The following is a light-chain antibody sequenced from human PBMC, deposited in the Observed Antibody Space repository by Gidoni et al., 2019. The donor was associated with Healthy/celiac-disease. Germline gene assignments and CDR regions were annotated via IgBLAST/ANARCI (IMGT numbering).Light chain of an antibody. J-gene: IGKJ4*01. Sequence: DIQMTQSPSSLSASVGDRVTSTCRASQSISSYLNWYQQKPGKAPKLLIYAASSLQSGVPSRFSGSGSGTDFTLTISSLQPEDFATYYCQQSYSTPPTFXGXTKVEIK. CDR1: QSISSY. V-gene: IGKV1-39*01. CDR2: AAS. CDR3: QQSYSTPPT.